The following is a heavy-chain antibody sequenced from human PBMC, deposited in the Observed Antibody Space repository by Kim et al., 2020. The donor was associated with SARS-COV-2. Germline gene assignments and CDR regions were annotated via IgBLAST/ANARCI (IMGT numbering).Heavy chain of an antibody. Sequence: GGSLRLSCAASGFTFSGYYMGWIRQAPGKGPQWVSYISARSTKRLYADSVKGRFTISRDNAKNSLYLQMNSLKLEDSAIYYCATTRYEPDYWGQGTLVTVSS. V-gene: IGHV3-11*04. J-gene: IGHJ4*02. CDR2: ISARSTKR. CDR3: ATTRYEPDY. D-gene: IGHD3-16*02. CDR1: GFTFSGYY.